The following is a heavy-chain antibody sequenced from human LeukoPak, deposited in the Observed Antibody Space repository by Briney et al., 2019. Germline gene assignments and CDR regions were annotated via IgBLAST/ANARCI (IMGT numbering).Heavy chain of an antibody. CDR1: GGSFSGYY. CDR2: IYHSGRT. D-gene: IGHD3-22*01. V-gene: IGHV4-38-2*01. CDR3: ARGSKHYYDSSGYYEAPSDWYFDL. Sequence: PSETLSLTCAVYGGSFSGYYWGWIRQPPGKGLEWIGSIYHSGRTYYNPSLKSRVTISVDTSKNQFSLKLSSVTAADTAVYYCARGSKHYYDSSGYYEAPSDWYFDLWGRGTLVTVSS. J-gene: IGHJ2*01.